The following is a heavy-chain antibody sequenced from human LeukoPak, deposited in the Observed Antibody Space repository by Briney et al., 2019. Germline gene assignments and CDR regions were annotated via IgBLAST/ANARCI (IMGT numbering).Heavy chain of an antibody. V-gene: IGHV1-69*13. CDR2: ITPIFGTA. Sequence: SVKVSCKASGGTFRSNAISWARQAPGQGLEWMGGITPIFGTANYAQKFQGRVTITAVESMSTAYMELSSLRSEDTAVYYCARGWLAETTVVTPYNYWGQGTLVIVSS. CDR3: ARGWLAETTVVTPYNY. D-gene: IGHD4-23*01. CDR1: GGTFRSNA. J-gene: IGHJ4*02.